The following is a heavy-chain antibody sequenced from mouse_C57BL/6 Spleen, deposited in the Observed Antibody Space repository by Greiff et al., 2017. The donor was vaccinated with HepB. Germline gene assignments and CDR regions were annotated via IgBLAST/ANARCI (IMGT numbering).Heavy chain of an antibody. CDR3: ARKTLLRDWYFDV. V-gene: IGHV1-7*01. D-gene: IGHD1-2*01. Sequence: VQLQQSGAELAKPGASVKLSCKASGYTFTSYWMHWVKQRPGQGLEWIGYINPSSGYTKYNQKFKDKATLTADKSSSTAYMQLSSLTYEDSAVYYCARKTLLRDWYFDVWGTRTTVTVSS. CDR1: GYTFTSYW. CDR2: INPSSGYT. J-gene: IGHJ1*03.